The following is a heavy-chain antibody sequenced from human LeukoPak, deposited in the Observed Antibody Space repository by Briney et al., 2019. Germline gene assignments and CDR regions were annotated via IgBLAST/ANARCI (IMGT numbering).Heavy chain of an antibody. CDR2: IYYSGST. D-gene: IGHD3-22*01. Sequence: PSQTLSLTCTVSGGSISNINYSWSWIRRPPGKGLEWIGYIYYSGSTYYNPALKSRVTISVDTSKNQFSLKLSSVTAADTAVYYCARRSTSIGWLSEGTLHPVYYFDYWGQGTLVTVSS. J-gene: IGHJ4*02. CDR1: GGSISNINYS. V-gene: IGHV4-30-2*03. CDR3: ARRSTSIGWLSEGTLHPVYYFDY.